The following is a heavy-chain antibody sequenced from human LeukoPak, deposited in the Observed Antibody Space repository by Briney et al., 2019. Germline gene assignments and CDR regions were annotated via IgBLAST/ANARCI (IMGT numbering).Heavy chain of an antibody. CDR3: ARVKWVLPYYYNYYGLDV. CDR1: GYTFTSYG. J-gene: IGHJ6*02. V-gene: IGHV1-18*01. Sequence: ASVKVSCKASGYTFTSYGISWVRQAPGQGLEWMGWITTYNGNTNYPQNLQGRVTMTTDTSTSTGYMELRSLRSDDTAVYYCARVKWVLPYYYNYYGLDVWGQGTTVTVSS. CDR2: ITTYNGNT. D-gene: IGHD1-26*01.